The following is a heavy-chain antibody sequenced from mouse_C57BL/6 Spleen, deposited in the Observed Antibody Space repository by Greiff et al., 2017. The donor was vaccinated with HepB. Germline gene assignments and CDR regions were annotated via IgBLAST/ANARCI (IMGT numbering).Heavy chain of an antibody. V-gene: IGHV2-6-1*01. D-gene: IGHD1-1*01. CDR2: IWSDGST. CDR1: GFSLTSYG. J-gene: IGHJ4*01. Sequence: VQVVESGPGLVAPSQRLSITCTVSGFSLTSYGVHWVRQPPGKGLEWLVVIWSDGSTTYNSALKSRLSISKDNSKSQVFLKMNSLQTDDTAMYYCARHGPNYYGSSYHMDYWGQGTSVTVSS. CDR3: ARHGPNYYGSSYHMDY.